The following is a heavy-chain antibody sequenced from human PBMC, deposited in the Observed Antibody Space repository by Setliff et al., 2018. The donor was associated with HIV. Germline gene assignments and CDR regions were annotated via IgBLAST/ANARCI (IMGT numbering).Heavy chain of an antibody. J-gene: IGHJ4*02. CDR3: ASSPIITNGYYFDY. Sequence: SETLSLTCTVSGGSVSNTTYYWGWIRQPPGKGLEWIGNIYYTGSTYYNPSLKSRVTVSVDTSKNQFSLKLTSVTVADTAVFYCASSPIITNGYYFDYWGPGTLVTVSS. D-gene: IGHD2-8*01. CDR1: GGSVSNTTYY. V-gene: IGHV4-39*01. CDR2: IYYTGST.